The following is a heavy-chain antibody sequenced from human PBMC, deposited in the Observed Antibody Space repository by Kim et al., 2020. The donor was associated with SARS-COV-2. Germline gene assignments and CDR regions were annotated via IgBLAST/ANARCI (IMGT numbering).Heavy chain of an antibody. CDR3: VRENFWAFDV. D-gene: IGHD3-3*01. J-gene: IGHJ3*01. V-gene: IGHV3-48*04. CDR2: ISGSGTIT. Sequence: GGDLVQPGGSLTLSCATSGFTLSLYSMNWVRQSPGKGLEWVSHISGSGTITKHADSVRGRFTISRDNAKNSLFLQVNGLRADDTAVYYCVRENFWAFDVWGQGTLVTVSS. CDR1: GFTLSLYS.